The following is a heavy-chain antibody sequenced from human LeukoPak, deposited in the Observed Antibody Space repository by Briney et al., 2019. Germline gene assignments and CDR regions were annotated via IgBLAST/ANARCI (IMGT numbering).Heavy chain of an antibody. D-gene: IGHD6-19*01. CDR2: ISSSSSYI. V-gene: IGHV3-21*01. Sequence: GGSLRLSCAASGFTFSSYSMNWVRQAPGKGLEWVSSISSSSSYIYYADSVKGRFTISRDNAKNSLYLQMNSLRAEDTAVYYCARGSRPPPYSSGWYYFDYWGQGTLVTVSS. J-gene: IGHJ4*02. CDR3: ARGSRPPPYSSGWYYFDY. CDR1: GFTFSSYS.